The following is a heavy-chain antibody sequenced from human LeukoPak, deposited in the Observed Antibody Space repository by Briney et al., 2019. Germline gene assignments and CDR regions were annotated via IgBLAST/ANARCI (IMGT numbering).Heavy chain of an antibody. D-gene: IGHD5-18*01. Sequence: ASVKVSCKASGYTFTSYYMHWVRQAPGQGLEWMGIINPSGGSTSYAQKFQGRVTMTRDMSTSTVYMELSSLRSEDTAVYYCARGGGGKDTAMVTGDYFDYWGQGTLVTVSS. CDR3: ARGGGGKDTAMVTGDYFDY. CDR1: GYTFTSYY. V-gene: IGHV1-46*01. J-gene: IGHJ4*02. CDR2: INPSGGST.